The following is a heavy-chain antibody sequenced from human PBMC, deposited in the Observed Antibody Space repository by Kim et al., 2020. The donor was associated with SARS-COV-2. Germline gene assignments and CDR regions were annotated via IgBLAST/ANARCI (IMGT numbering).Heavy chain of an antibody. D-gene: IGHD6-6*01. CDR2: IYYTGST. V-gene: IGHV4-39*02. Sequence: SETLSLTCTVSGGSISSSSYYWGWIRQPPGKGLEWIGSIYYTGSTYYNPSLKSRVTISVDTSKKHFSLMLSSVTAADTAVYYCADGGGYSSSSPSYYGMDVWGQGTTVTVSS. J-gene: IGHJ6*02. CDR3: ADGGGYSSSSPSYYGMDV. CDR1: GGSISSSSYY.